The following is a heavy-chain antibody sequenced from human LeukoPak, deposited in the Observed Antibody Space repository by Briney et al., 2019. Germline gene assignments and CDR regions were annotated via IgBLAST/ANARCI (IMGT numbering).Heavy chain of an antibody. CDR3: ARVAGATEAFDI. V-gene: IGHV4-39*07. CDR1: GGSISSSSYY. J-gene: IGHJ3*02. CDR2: IYYSGST. D-gene: IGHD1-26*01. Sequence: SETLSLTCTVSGGSISSSSYYWGWIRQPPGKGLEWIGSIYYSGSTYYNPSLKSRVTISVDTSKNQFSLKLSSVTAADTAVYYCARVAGATEAFDIWGQGTMVTVSS.